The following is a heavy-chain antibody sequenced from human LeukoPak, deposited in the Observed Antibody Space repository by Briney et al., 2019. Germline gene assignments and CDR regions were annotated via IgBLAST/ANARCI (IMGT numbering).Heavy chain of an antibody. Sequence: GESLKISCKGSGYSFTSYCIGWVRQMPGKGLEWMGILYPGDSDTRYSPSFQGQVTISANKSISTAYLQWSSLKASDTAMYYCARLPYCGGDCYEYYFDYWGQGTLVTVSS. CDR3: ARLPYCGGDCYEYYFDY. CDR2: LYPGDSDT. D-gene: IGHD2-21*02. CDR1: GYSFTSYC. V-gene: IGHV5-51*01. J-gene: IGHJ4*02.